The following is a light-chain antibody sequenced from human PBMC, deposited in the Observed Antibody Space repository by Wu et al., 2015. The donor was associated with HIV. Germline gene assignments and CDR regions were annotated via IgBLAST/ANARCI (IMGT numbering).Light chain of an antibody. V-gene: IGKV3-11*01. CDR2: DAS. CDR3: QQYGDSLTWT. Sequence: EIVLTQSPATLSLSPGGRATLSCRASQGVSSYLAWYQQKPGQAPRLLIYDASNRATGIPARFSGSGSGTDFTLTISSLEPEDFAVYYCQQYGDSLTWTFGQGTKVEIK. J-gene: IGKJ1*01. CDR1: QGVSSY.